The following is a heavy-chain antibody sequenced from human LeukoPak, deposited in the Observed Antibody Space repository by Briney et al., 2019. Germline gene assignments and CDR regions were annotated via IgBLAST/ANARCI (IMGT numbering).Heavy chain of an antibody. J-gene: IGHJ4*02. V-gene: IGHV1-2*02. CDR2: INPNSGVT. CDR3: ARGAQVGATDDY. CDR1: GYTFTGYY. Sequence: ASVKVSCKASGYTFTGYYIHWVRQAPGQGLERMGWINPNSGVTDYAQKFQGRVTMTRDTAITTAYMELSRLRSDDTAVYYCARGAQVGATDDYWGQGTLVTVSS. D-gene: IGHD1-26*01.